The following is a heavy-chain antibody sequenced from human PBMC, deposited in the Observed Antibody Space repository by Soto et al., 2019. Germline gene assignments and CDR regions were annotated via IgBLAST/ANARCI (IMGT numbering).Heavy chain of an antibody. CDR3: AYLPCSGGSCYWFSYSGMDV. CDR2: IYWDDDK. J-gene: IGHJ6*02. D-gene: IGHD2-15*01. Sequence: QITLKESGPTLVKPTQTLTLTCTFSGFSLSTSGVGVAWIRQPPGKALEWLALIYWDDDKRYRPSPETRLTITKDTSKNQVVLTMTNVDSVDTATYYCAYLPCSGGSCYWFSYSGMDVWGQGTTVIVSS. CDR1: GFSLSTSGVG. V-gene: IGHV2-5*02.